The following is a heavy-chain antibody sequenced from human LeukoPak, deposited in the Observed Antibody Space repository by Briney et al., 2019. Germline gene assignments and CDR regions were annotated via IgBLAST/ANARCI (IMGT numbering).Heavy chain of an antibody. CDR1: GFTFSSYG. Sequence: GGSLRLSCAASGFTFSSYGMSWVRQAPGKGLEWVSGMSSSGGSTYYADSVKGRFTISRDNSKNTLYLQMNSLRAEDTAVYYCAKVWELAESSPPFFDYWGQGTLVTVSS. D-gene: IGHD3-10*01. J-gene: IGHJ4*02. CDR3: AKVWELAESSPPFFDY. V-gene: IGHV3-23*01. CDR2: MSSSGGST.